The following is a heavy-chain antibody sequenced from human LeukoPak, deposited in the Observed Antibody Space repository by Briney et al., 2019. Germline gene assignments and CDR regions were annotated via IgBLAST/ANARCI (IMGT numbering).Heavy chain of an antibody. CDR1: GFTFNNFW. D-gene: IGHD3-10*01. CDR3: ARGDAFDI. Sequence: PGGSLRLSCAASGFTFNNFWMSWVRQAPGKGLGWVANIKQDGSERYYVDSVKGRFTISRDNAKNSLYLQMNSLRAEDTAVYYCARGDAFDIWGQGTMVTVSS. CDR2: IKQDGSER. J-gene: IGHJ3*02. V-gene: IGHV3-7*03.